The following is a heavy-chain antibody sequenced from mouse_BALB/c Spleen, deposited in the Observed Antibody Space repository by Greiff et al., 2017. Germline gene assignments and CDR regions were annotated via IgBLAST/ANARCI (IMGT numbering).Heavy chain of an antibody. J-gene: IGHJ4*01. CDR3: ARGEYGNYLYAMDY. V-gene: IGHV1-7*01. Sequence: VQLQQSGAELAKPGASVKMSCKASGYTFTSYWMHWVKQRPGQGLEWIGYINPSTGYTEYNQKFKDKATLTADKSSSTAYMQLSSLTSEDSAVYYCARGEYGNYLYAMDYWGQGTSVTVSS. D-gene: IGHD2-10*02. CDR1: GYTFTSYW. CDR2: INPSTGYT.